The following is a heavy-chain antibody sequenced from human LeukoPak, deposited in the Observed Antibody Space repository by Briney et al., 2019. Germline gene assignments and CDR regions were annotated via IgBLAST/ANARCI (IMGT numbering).Heavy chain of an antibody. Sequence: SETLSLTCAVYGGSFSGYYWSWIRQPPGKGLEWIGEINHSGSTNYNPSLKSRVAISVDTSKNQFSLKLSSVTAADTAVYYCARDPRYCSSTSCYARTWFDPWGQGTLVTVSS. CDR2: INHSGST. V-gene: IGHV4-34*01. J-gene: IGHJ5*02. D-gene: IGHD2-2*01. CDR3: ARDPRYCSSTSCYARTWFDP. CDR1: GGSFSGYY.